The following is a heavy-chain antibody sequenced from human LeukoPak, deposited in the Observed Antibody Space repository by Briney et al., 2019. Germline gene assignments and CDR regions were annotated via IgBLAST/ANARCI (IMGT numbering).Heavy chain of an antibody. CDR1: GVSISTTTSY. D-gene: IGHD3-10*02. V-gene: IGHV4-39*01. CDR3: ARHVPDNWFDP. Sequence: PSETLSLTCTVSGVSISTTTSYWGWIRQPPGKGLEWIGSVYYSGSTSYNPSLTSRVGIAVDTSKNQFSLKLTSVTAADTAIYYCARHVPDNWFDPWGQGSLVTVSS. J-gene: IGHJ5*02. CDR2: VYYSGST.